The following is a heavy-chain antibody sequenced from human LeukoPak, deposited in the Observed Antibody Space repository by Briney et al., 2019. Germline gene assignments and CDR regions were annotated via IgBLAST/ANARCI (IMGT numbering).Heavy chain of an antibody. CDR1: GFTFSSYW. V-gene: IGHV3-7*01. J-gene: IGHJ4*02. Sequence: PGGSLRLSCAASGFTFSSYWMSWVRQAPGKGLEWVANIKQDGSEKCYVDSVKGRFTISRDNAKNSLYLQMNSLRAEDTAVYYCASGQLWFRFDYWGQGTLVTVSS. D-gene: IGHD5-18*01. CDR2: IKQDGSEK. CDR3: ASGQLWFRFDY.